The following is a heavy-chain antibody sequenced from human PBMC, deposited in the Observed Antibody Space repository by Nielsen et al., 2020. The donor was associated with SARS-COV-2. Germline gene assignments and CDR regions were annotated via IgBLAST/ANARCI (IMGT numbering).Heavy chain of an antibody. CDR3: ASLLLWFGELLGPHYYYGMDV. J-gene: IGHJ6*02. Sequence: WIRQPPGKGLEWVSSISSSSSYIYYADSVKGRFTISRDNAKNSLYLQMNSLRAEDTAVYYCASLLLWFGELLGPHYYYGMDVWGQGTTVTVSS. D-gene: IGHD3-10*01. CDR2: ISSSSSYI. V-gene: IGHV3-21*01.